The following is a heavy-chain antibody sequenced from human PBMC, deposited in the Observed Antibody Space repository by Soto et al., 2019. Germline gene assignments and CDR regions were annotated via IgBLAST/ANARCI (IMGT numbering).Heavy chain of an antibody. CDR3: ARHEGLEWTSHDAFDI. J-gene: IGHJ3*02. D-gene: IGHD3-3*01. V-gene: IGHV4-39*01. CDR1: GGSISSSSYY. Sequence: QLQLQESGPGLVKPSETLSLTCTVSGGSISSSSYYWGWIRQPPGKGLEWIGSIYYSGSTYYNPSLKSRVTRAVDTSKNQFALKLGSGTAADTAVYYCARHEGLEWTSHDAFDIWGQGTMVTVAS. CDR2: IYYSGST.